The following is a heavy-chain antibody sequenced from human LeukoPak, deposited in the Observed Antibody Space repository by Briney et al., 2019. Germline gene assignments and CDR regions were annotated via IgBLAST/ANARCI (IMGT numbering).Heavy chain of an antibody. Sequence: PSETLSLTCTVSGGSISSYYWSWIRQPPGKGLEWIGYIYYSGSTNYNPSLKSRVTISVDTSKNQFSLKLSSVTAADTAVYYCARLLAAAGLIYFDYWGQGTLVTVS. V-gene: IGHV4-59*01. CDR1: GGSISSYY. CDR3: ARLLAAAGLIYFDY. D-gene: IGHD6-13*01. J-gene: IGHJ4*02. CDR2: IYYSGST.